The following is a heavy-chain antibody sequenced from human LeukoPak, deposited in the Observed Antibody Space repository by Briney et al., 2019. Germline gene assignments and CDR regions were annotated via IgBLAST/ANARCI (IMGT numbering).Heavy chain of an antibody. J-gene: IGHJ6*02. CDR2: IRSKANSYAT. V-gene: IGHV3-73*01. CDR1: GFTLSTNA. D-gene: IGHD6-6*01. Sequence: GGSLRLSCLTSGFTLSTNAMSWVRQASGKGLEWVGRIRSKANSYATAYAASVKGRFTISRDDSKNTAYLQMNSLKTEDTAVYYCTSIAAVNRLYYYYGMDVWGQGTTVTVSS. CDR3: TSIAAVNRLYYYYGMDV.